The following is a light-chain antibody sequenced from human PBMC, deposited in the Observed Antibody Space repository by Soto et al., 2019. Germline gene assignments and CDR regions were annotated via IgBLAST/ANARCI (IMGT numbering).Light chain of an antibody. CDR2: WAS. Sequence: DIVMTQSPDSLAVSLGERATINCKSSQSVLYSSNNKNYLAWYQQKPGQPPKLLIYWASTRESGVPDRFSGSGSGTDFTLNISSLQAEDVAVYYCQQYYSTPQTCGQGPKVEIK. V-gene: IGKV4-1*01. CDR1: QSVLYSSNNKNY. CDR3: QQYYSTPQT. J-gene: IGKJ1*01.